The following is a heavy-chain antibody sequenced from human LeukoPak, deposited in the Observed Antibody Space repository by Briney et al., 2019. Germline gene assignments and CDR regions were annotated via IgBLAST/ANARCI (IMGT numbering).Heavy chain of an antibody. D-gene: IGHD4-23*01. CDR1: GGSISSYY. J-gene: IGHJ4*02. V-gene: IGHV4-59*01. CDR3: ARAGAYGGNGYYFDY. CDR2: IYYSGST. Sequence: PSETLSLTCTVSGGSISSYYWSWIRQPPGKGLEWIGYIYYSGSTNYNPSLKSRVTISVDTSKNKFSLKLSSVTAADTAVYYCARAGAYGGNGYYFDYWGQGTLVTVSS.